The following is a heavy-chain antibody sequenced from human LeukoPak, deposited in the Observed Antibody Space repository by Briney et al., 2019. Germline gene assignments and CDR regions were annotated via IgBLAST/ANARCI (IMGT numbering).Heavy chain of an antibody. D-gene: IGHD3-9*01. J-gene: IGHJ6*02. V-gene: IGHV3-21*01. CDR2: ISSSSSYI. CDR3: ARAEAPWYDILTGYGGYYYGMDV. Sequence: GGSLRLSCAASGFTFSSYSMNWVRQAPGKGLEWVSSISSSSSYIYYADSVKGRFTISRDNAKNSLYLQMNSLRAEDTAVYYCARAEAPWYDILTGYGGYYYGMDVWGQGTTVTVSS. CDR1: GFTFSSYS.